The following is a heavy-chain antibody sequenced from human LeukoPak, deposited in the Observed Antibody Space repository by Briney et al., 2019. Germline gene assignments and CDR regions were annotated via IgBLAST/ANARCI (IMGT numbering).Heavy chain of an antibody. CDR2: IYTSGST. J-gene: IGHJ4*02. V-gene: IGHV4-61*09. Sequence: PSETLSLTCAVSGYSISSGYYWSWIRQPAGKGLEWIGHIYTSGSTNYNPSLKSRVTISVDTSKNQFSLNLSSVTAADTAVYYCARETRLSIAARPLDYWGQGTLVTVSS. D-gene: IGHD6-6*01. CDR3: ARETRLSIAARPLDY. CDR1: GYSISSGYY.